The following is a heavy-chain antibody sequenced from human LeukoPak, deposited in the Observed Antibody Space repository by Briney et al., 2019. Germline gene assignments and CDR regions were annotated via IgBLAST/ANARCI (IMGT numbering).Heavy chain of an antibody. CDR2: TYYRSKWYN. CDR3: ARDLGYVAAAGTYYYYGMDV. Sequence: SQTLSLTCAISGDSVSSNSAAWNWIRQSPSRGLEWLGRTYYRSKWYNDYAVSVKSRITINPDTSKNQFSLQLNSVTPEDTAVYYCARDLGYVAAAGTYYYYGMDVWGQGTTVTVSS. CDR1: GDSVSSNSAA. J-gene: IGHJ6*02. D-gene: IGHD6-13*01. V-gene: IGHV6-1*01.